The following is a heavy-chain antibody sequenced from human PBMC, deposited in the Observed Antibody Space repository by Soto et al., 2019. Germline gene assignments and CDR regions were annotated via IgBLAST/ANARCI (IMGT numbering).Heavy chain of an antibody. J-gene: IGHJ5*02. Sequence: EVQLVQSGAEVKKPGESLKISCKASGYSFTSYWIGWVRQISGKGLEWMGITYPEDSQTLYSPSFQGQVTISVDKSISTVYLQWSSLKASDTATYYCAGRRYFDTLLDPWGQGTLVTVSS. D-gene: IGHD3-9*01. CDR2: TYPEDSQT. CDR3: AGRRYFDTLLDP. CDR1: GYSFTSYW. V-gene: IGHV5-51*03.